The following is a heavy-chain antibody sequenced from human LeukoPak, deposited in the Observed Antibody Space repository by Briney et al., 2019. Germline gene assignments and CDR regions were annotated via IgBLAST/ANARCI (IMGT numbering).Heavy chain of an antibody. CDR1: GGSISSYY. Sequence: PSETLSLTCTVSGGSISSYYWSWLRQPPGKGLEWIGYIYYSGSTNYNPSLKSRVTISVDTSKNQFSLKLSSVTAAHTAVYYCAITKGDSGAFDYWGQGTLVTVSS. V-gene: IGHV4-59*01. J-gene: IGHJ4*02. CDR2: IYYSGST. CDR3: AITKGDSGAFDY. D-gene: IGHD3-10*01.